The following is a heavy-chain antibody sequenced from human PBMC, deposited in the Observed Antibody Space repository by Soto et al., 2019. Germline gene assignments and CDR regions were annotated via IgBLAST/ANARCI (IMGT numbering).Heavy chain of an antibody. V-gene: IGHV4-59*08. CDR3: ARHRIQGGYDGYDSSQFFDY. D-gene: IGHD5-12*01. CDR1: GGSISSYY. Sequence: PSETLSLTCTVSGGSISSYYWSWVRQPPGKGLEWIGYIYYSGSTNYNPSLKSRVTISVDTSKNQFSLNLNSVTAADTAVYYCARHRIQGGYDGYDSSQFFDYWGQGTLVTVSS. CDR2: IYYSGST. J-gene: IGHJ4*02.